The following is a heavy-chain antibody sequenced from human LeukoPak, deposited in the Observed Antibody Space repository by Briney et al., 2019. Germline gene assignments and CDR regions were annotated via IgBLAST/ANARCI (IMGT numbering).Heavy chain of an antibody. J-gene: IGHJ6*03. CDR2: ISSSSSHI. CDR1: GFTFSSYS. V-gene: IGHV3-21*01. D-gene: IGHD2-15*01. Sequence: PGGSLRLSCAASGFTFSSYSMNWVRQAPGKGLEWVSSISSSSSHIYYADSAKGRFTISRDNAKNSLYLQMNSLRAEDTAVYYCARENCSGGSCYYYYYYYMDVWGKGTTVTVSS. CDR3: ARENCSGGSCYYYYYYYMDV.